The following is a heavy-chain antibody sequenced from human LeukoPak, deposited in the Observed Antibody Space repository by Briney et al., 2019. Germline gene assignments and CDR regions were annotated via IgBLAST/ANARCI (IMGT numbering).Heavy chain of an antibody. D-gene: IGHD5-24*01. CDR1: GGTFSSYA. V-gene: IGHV1-69*01. Sequence: SVKVSCKASGGTFSSYAISWVRQAPGQGLEWMGGIIPIFGTANYAQKFQGRVTITADESTSTAYMELSSLRSEDTAVYYCARDRWLQKRSAFDIWGQGTMVTVSS. CDR3: ARDRWLQKRSAFDI. CDR2: IIPIFGTA. J-gene: IGHJ3*02.